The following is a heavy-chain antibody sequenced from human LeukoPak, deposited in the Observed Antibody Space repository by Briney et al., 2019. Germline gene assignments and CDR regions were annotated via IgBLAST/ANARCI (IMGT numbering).Heavy chain of an antibody. CDR1: GYTFSSYA. D-gene: IGHD6-19*01. J-gene: IGHJ4*02. V-gene: IGHV3-23*01. CDR3: AKDLAVAVHPDDNDY. Sequence: PGGSLRLSCAASGYTFSSYAMSWVRQAPGKGLEWVSAISGSGGSTYYADSVKGRFTISRDNSKNTLYLQMNSLRAEDTAVYYCAKDLAVAVHPDDNDYWGRGTLVTVSS. CDR2: ISGSGGST.